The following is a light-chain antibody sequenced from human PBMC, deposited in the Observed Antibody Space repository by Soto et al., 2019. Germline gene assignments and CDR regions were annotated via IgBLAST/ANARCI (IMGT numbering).Light chain of an antibody. CDR1: TSNIGSNT. V-gene: IGLV1-44*01. CDR2: GNN. J-gene: IGLJ1*01. CDR3: ASWDASLNGYV. Sequence: QSALTQPPSASGPPGQRVTISCSGSTSNIGSNTVTWYQQLPGTAPKLLIFGNNQRPSGVPDRFSGSKSDTSASLAIGGLQSEDEADYYCASWDASLNGYVFGTGTKLTVL.